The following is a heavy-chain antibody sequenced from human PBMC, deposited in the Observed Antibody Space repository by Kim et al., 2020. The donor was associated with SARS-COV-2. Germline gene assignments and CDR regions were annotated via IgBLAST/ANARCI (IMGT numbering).Heavy chain of an antibody. J-gene: IGHJ5*02. D-gene: IGHD3-10*01. CDR2: TV. Sequence: TVYYGVSVKGRTTITRDYAMNSLYLQMNSLGDEGTAVYYCSRDYYGSVDLWGQGTLVTVSS. CDR3: SRDYYGSVDL. V-gene: IGHV3-48*02.